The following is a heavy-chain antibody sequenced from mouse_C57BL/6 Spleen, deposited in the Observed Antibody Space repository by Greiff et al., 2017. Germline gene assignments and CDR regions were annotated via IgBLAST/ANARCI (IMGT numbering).Heavy chain of an antibody. CDR2: IWSGGST. V-gene: IGHV2-2*01. Sequence: VQLQESGPGLVQPSQSLSITCTVSGFSLTSYGVHWVRQSPGKGLEWLGVIWSGGSTDYNAAFISRLSISKDNSKSQVFFKMNSLQADDTAIYYCARNPIYYDDDDYFDYWGQGTTLTVAS. D-gene: IGHD2-4*01. CDR1: GFSLTSYG. J-gene: IGHJ2*01. CDR3: ARNPIYYDDDDYFDY.